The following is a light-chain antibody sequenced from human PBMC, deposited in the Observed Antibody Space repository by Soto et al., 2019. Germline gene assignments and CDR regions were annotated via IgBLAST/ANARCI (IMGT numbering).Light chain of an antibody. V-gene: IGLV2-14*01. J-gene: IGLJ1*01. CDR1: SSDVGSYNY. CDR2: DVG. Sequence: LTQPASVSGSPGQSITISCTGTSSDVGSYNYVSWYQQHPGKAPKLMIYDVGNRPSGVSNRFSGSKSGNTASLTISGLQSEDEADYYCSSYTSTSTLVFGTGTKVTVL. CDR3: SSYTSTSTLV.